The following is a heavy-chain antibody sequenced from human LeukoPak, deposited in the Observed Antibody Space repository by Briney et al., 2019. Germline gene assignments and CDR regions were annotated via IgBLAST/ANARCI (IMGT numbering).Heavy chain of an antibody. CDR1: GFTFSSYA. J-gene: IGHJ4*02. D-gene: IGHD3-22*01. V-gene: IGHV3-23*01. Sequence: GGPLRLSCAASGFTFSSYAMSWVRQAPGKGLEWVSAISGSGGSTYYADSVKGRFTISRDNSKNTLYLQMNSLRAEDPAAYYCAKDAGIVVVITPFDYWGQGTLVTVSS. CDR2: ISGSGGST. CDR3: AKDAGIVVVITPFDY.